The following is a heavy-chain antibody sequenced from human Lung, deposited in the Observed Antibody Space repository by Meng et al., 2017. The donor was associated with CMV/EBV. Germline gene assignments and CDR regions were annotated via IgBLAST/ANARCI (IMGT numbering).Heavy chain of an antibody. CDR2: IYSSGRT. Sequence: VPLVDVGGGLVQPGGSLRLSCAASGFTVTCYYMHWVRQAPGKGLEWVSVIYSSGRTYYADSVKGRFTISRDNSKNTVDLQMNTLRAEDTAIYYCVRGPLLGWFDPWGQGALVTVSS. J-gene: IGHJ5*02. V-gene: IGHV3-53*01. CDR1: GFTVTCYY. CDR3: VRGPLLGWFDP.